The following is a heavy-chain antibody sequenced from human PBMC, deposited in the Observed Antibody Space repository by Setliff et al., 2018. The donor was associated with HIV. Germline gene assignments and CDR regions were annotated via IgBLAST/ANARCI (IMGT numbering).Heavy chain of an antibody. CDR2: ISGSGQTI. V-gene: IGHV3-48*04. CDR3: VAWGTGTF. CDR1: GFVFTDHS. Sequence: PGGSLRLSCAASGFVFTDHSLHWVRQAPGEGLEWISHISGSGQTIYYADSVRGRITISRDNAQNSVYLQMTSLTAEDTAMYYCVAWGTGTFWGQGTLVTVSS. D-gene: IGHD7-27*01. J-gene: IGHJ4*02.